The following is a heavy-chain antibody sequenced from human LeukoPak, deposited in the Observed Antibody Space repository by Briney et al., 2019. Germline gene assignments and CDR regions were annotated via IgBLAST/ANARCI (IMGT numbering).Heavy chain of an antibody. D-gene: IGHD1-26*01. V-gene: IGHV3-74*01. CDR3: ARDRYSGSYSDY. J-gene: IGHJ4*02. Sequence: PGGSLRLSCAASGFIFSSYWMHWVRQAPGKGLVWVSRINSDGSSTSYADSVEGRFTISRDNAKNTLYLQMNSLRAEDTAVYYCARDRYSGSYSDYWGQGTLVTVSS. CDR2: INSDGSST. CDR1: GFIFSSYW.